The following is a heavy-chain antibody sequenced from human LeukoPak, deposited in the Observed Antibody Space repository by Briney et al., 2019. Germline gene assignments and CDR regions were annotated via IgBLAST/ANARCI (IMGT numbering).Heavy chain of an antibody. CDR3: ARDTRFRIKSGPDAFDI. J-gene: IGHJ3*02. CDR1: GYTFTAYA. Sequence: GASVKVSCKASGYTFTAYALNWVRQAPGQGLEWMGWINTNTGHPTYAQGFTGRFVFSLDTSVSTAYLQISSLKAEDTAVYYCARDTRFRIKSGPDAFDIWGQGTMVTVSS. CDR2: INTNTGHP. V-gene: IGHV7-4-1*02. D-gene: IGHD5-12*01.